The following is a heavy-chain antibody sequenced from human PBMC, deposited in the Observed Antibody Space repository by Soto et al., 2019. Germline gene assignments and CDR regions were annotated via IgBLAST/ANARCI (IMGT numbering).Heavy chain of an antibody. CDR2: IIPIVGIA. V-gene: IGHV1-69*02. J-gene: IGHJ5*02. CDR1: GGTLSSYS. D-gene: IGHD6-6*01. Sequence: QVQLVQSGAEVKKPGSSVKVSCKASGGTLSSYSISWVRQAPGQGLEWMGRIIPIVGIANYAQKFQGRVTVTADTSTNTAYMELSSLRSEDSAVFYCARGRGEGQQLVTWGQGTLVTVSS. CDR3: ARGRGEGQQLVT.